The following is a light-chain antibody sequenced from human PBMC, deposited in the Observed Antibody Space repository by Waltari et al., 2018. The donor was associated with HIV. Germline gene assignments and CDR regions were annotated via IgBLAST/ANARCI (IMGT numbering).Light chain of an antibody. CDR3: CSYGGTYNV. CDR1: SSDVGGYNS. V-gene: IGLV2-11*01. CDR2: EVS. Sequence: SALTQPRSVSGSPGQSVTISCTGTSSDVGGYNSVSWNQQHPGKAPKLLIYEVSKWPSGVPDRFSGSKSGNTASLTISGLRADDEADYYCCSYGGTYNVFGTGTKVTIL. J-gene: IGLJ1*01.